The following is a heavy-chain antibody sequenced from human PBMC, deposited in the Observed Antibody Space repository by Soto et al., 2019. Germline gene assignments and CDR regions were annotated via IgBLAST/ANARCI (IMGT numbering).Heavy chain of an antibody. CDR1: GGSISSYY. J-gene: IGHJ6*02. D-gene: IGHD2-15*01. Sequence: SETLSLTCTVSGGSISSYYWSWIRQPPGKGLEWIGYIYYSGSTNYNPSLKSRVTISVDTSKNQFSLKLSSVTAADTAVYYCARAVVVVADTSHYYYGMDVWGQGTTVTVSS. V-gene: IGHV4-59*01. CDR3: ARAVVVVADTSHYYYGMDV. CDR2: IYYSGST.